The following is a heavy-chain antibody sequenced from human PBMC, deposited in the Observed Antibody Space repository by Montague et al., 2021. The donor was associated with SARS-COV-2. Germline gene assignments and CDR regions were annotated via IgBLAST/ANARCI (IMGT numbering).Heavy chain of an antibody. CDR2: MYYTGHT. D-gene: IGHD6-6*01. Sequence: SETLSLTCTVSGASVASGNFCWSWIRQPPGKGLEWIGYMYYTGHTNYNPSLESRVTMPVDPSKNQFSLTLTSATAADTAVYYCARSRANVPSRPGFDYWGQGALVTVSS. CDR1: GASVASGNFC. CDR3: ARSRANVPSRPGFDY. J-gene: IGHJ4*02. V-gene: IGHV4-61*01.